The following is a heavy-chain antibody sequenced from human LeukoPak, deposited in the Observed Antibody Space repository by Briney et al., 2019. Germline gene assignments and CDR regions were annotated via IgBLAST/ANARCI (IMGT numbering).Heavy chain of an antibody. V-gene: IGHV3-21*04. CDR1: GFTFSTYK. Sequence: PGGSLRLSCAASGFTFSTYKMNWVRQAPGKGLEWVSSISGSGTYMYYADSLKGRFTISRDNAKNSLYLQMNSLRAEDTALYHCARGYTDAFDIWGQGTMVTVSS. D-gene: IGHD2-2*02. CDR3: ARGYTDAFDI. J-gene: IGHJ3*02. CDR2: ISGSGTYM.